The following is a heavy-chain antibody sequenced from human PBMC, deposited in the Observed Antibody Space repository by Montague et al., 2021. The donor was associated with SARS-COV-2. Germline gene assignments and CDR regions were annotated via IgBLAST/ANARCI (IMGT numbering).Heavy chain of an antibody. Sequence: SETLSLTCAVYGGSFSGYYWNWIRQPPGKGLEWIGEINHSGSTNYNPSLKSRVTISVDTSKNQFSPKLSSVTAADTAVYYCARTDYISSWFGAKKWFDPWGQGTLVTVSS. CDR3: ARTDYISSWFGAKKWFDP. V-gene: IGHV4-34*01. D-gene: IGHD6-13*01. CDR2: INHSGST. CDR1: GGSFSGYY. J-gene: IGHJ5*02.